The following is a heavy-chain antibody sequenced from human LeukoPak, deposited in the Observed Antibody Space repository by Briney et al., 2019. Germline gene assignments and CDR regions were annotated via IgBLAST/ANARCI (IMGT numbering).Heavy chain of an antibody. D-gene: IGHD2-2*01. CDR3: ATATQPRGYFLH. CDR1: GYTFTTYS. V-gene: IGHV1-18*01. J-gene: IGHJ1*01. CDR2: ISVNNGGT. Sequence: ASVKVSCKASGYTFTTYSLAWVRQAPGQSLEWMGWISVNNGGTNYAQSFQDRVTLTRDTSTNTAYLELRSLRSNDTAIIYCATATQPRGYFLHWGQGTLVTVSS.